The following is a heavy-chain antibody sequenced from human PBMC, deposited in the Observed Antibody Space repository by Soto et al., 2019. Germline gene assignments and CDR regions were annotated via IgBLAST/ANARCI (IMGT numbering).Heavy chain of an antibody. CDR1: GFTFSDHY. V-gene: IGHV3-72*01. D-gene: IGHD2-15*01. CDR2: TRSKANSYTT. CDR3: ARGIRP. J-gene: IGHJ4*02. Sequence: EVQLVESGGGLVQPGGSLRLSCAASGFTFSDHYMDWVRQAPGKGLEWVGRTRSKANSYTTEYAASVKGRFTISRDDSKNSLYLQMNSLKTEDTAVYYCARGIRPWGQGTLVTVSS.